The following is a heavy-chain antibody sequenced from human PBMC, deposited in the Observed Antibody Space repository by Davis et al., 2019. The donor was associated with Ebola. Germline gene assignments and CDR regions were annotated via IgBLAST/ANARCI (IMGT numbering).Heavy chain of an antibody. D-gene: IGHD2-15*01. CDR3: ARDGRGSSKYYFDY. CDR2: ISAYNGNT. J-gene: IGHJ4*02. Sequence: ASVKVSCKASGYTFTSYGISWVRQAPGQGLEWMGWISAYNGNTNYTQKLQGRVTMTTDTSTSTAYMELRSLRSDDTAVYYCARDGRGSSKYYFDYWGQGTLVTVSS. V-gene: IGHV1-18*01. CDR1: GYTFTSYG.